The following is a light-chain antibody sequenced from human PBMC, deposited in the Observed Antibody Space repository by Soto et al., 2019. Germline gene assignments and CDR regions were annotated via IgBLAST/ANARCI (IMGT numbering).Light chain of an antibody. J-gene: IGLJ7*01. Sequence: QSVLTQPPSASGTPGQRVTISCSGGSSNIGTYTVNWYQQLPGMAPRLLMYTNSQRPSAVPDRFSGSKSGTSASLAISGLQSEDEADYYCAAWDDTLNVSVFGGGTQLTVL. CDR2: TNS. V-gene: IGLV1-44*01. CDR3: AAWDDTLNVSV. CDR1: SSNIGTYT.